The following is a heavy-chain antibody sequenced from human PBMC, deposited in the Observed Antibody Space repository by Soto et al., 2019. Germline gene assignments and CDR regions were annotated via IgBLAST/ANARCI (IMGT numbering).Heavy chain of an antibody. CDR1: GYTFTSYY. CDR2: INPEDGKT. D-gene: IGHD4-17*01. CDR3: ATLTTADFDYYYYYGMDV. V-gene: IGHV1-46*01. J-gene: IGHJ6*02. Sequence: GASVKVSCKASGYTFTSYYMHWVRQAPGQGLEWMGIINPEDGKTSYAQKFQGRVTMTEDTSTDTAYMELSSLRSEDTAVYYCATLTTADFDYYYYYGMDVWGQGTTVTVSS.